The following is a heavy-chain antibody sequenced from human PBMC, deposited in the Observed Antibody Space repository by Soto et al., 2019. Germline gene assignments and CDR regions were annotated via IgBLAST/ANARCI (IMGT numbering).Heavy chain of an antibody. CDR1: GGSISSYY. J-gene: IGHJ4*01. CDR3: ARALFPHTGYFDY. Sequence: SETLSLTCTVSGGSISSYYWSWIRQPPGKGLEWIGYIYYSGSTNYNPSLKSRVTISVDTSKNQFSLKLSSVTAADTAVYYCARALFPHTGYFDYWGQGTLVTVSS. D-gene: IGHD2-21*01. V-gene: IGHV4-59*01. CDR2: IYYSGST.